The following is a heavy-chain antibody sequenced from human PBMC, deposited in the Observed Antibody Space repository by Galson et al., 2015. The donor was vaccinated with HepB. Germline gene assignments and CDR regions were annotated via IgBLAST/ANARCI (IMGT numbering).Heavy chain of an antibody. D-gene: IGHD3-22*01. V-gene: IGHV1-18*04. CDR2: ISAYNGNT. CDR3: ARDGIRYYDSRGYYFDY. J-gene: IGHJ4*02. Sequence: QSGAEVKKPGAPVKVSCKASGYTFTSYGISWVRQAPGQGLEWMGWISAYNGNTDYAQKLQGRVTMTTDTSKSTAYMELRSLRSDDTAVYYCARDGIRYYDSRGYYFDYWGQGTLVTVSS. CDR1: GYTFTSYG.